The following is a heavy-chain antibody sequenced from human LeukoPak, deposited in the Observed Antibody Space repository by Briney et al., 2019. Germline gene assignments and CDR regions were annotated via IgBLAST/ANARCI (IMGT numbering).Heavy chain of an antibody. D-gene: IGHD3-22*01. J-gene: IGHJ4*02. V-gene: IGHV3-23*01. Sequence: GGPLRLSCVASGFTFGKYWMSWVRQAPGKGLEWVSAISGSGGSTYYADSVKGRFTISRDNSKNTLYVQMNSLRAEDTAVYYCARAYYDSSAYYRFDYWGQGTLVTVSS. CDR2: ISGSGGST. CDR3: ARAYYDSSAYYRFDY. CDR1: GFTFGKYW.